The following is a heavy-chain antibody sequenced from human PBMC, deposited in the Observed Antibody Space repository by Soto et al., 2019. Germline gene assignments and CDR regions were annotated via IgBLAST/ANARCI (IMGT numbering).Heavy chain of an antibody. Sequence: AGGSLRLSCAASGFTFSSYGMHWVRQAPGKGLEWVAVISYDGSNKYYADSVKGRFTISRDNSKNTLYLQMNSLRAEDTAVYYCAKVSRIAARPGHFDYWGQGTLVTVSS. J-gene: IGHJ4*02. CDR1: GFTFSSYG. CDR2: ISYDGSNK. CDR3: AKVSRIAARPGHFDY. D-gene: IGHD6-6*01. V-gene: IGHV3-30*18.